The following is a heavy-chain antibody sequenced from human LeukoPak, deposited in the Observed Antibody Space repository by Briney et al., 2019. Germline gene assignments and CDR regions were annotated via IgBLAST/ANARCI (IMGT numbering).Heavy chain of an antibody. CDR1: GFTFSSYD. D-gene: IGHD3-3*01. CDR2: IVGSRGIT. V-gene: IGHV3-23*01. J-gene: IGHJ6*03. Sequence: QTGGSLRLSCVASGFTFSSYDMNWIRQAPGRGLEWVSTIVGSRGITYYADSVKGQFTISRDNSKNTLYLQMNSLRAADTAVYYCAKHTSYYYYYMDVWGKGTTVTVSS. CDR3: AKHTSYYYYYMDV.